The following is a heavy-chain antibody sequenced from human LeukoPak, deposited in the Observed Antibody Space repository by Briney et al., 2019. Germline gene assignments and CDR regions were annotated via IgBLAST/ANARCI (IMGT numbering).Heavy chain of an antibody. Sequence: ASVKVSRKASGYTFTGYYMHWVRQAPGQGLEWMGWINPNSGGTNYAQKFQGRVTMTRDTSISTAYMELSRLRSDDTAVYYCARVNYDILTGYYFFDYWGQGTLVTVSS. CDR2: INPNSGGT. D-gene: IGHD3-9*01. J-gene: IGHJ4*02. CDR3: ARVNYDILTGYYFFDY. CDR1: GYTFTGYY. V-gene: IGHV1-2*02.